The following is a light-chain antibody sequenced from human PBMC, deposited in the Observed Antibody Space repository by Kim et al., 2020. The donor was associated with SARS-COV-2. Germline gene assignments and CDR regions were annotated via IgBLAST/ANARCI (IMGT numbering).Light chain of an antibody. V-gene: IGLV3-1*01. J-gene: IGLJ3*02. Sequence: VSPGQTASITCSGDKLGDKYACWYQQKPGQSLVLVIYQDSKRPSGIPWRFSGSNSGNTATLTISGTQAMDEADYYCQAWDSSTAVFGGGTQLTVL. CDR3: QAWDSSTAV. CDR1: KLGDKY. CDR2: QDS.